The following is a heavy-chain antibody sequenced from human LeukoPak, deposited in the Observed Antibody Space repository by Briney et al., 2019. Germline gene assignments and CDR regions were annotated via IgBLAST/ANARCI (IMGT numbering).Heavy chain of an antibody. D-gene: IGHD6-6*01. Sequence: ASVKVSCKASGYTFTSYALHWVRQAPGQRLEWMGWINAGNGNTKYSQKFQGRVTITRDTSASTAYMELSSLRSEDTAVYSCARAGSSGTEYFQHWGQGTLVTVSS. J-gene: IGHJ1*01. CDR3: ARAGSSGTEYFQH. V-gene: IGHV1-3*01. CDR2: INAGNGNT. CDR1: GYTFTSYA.